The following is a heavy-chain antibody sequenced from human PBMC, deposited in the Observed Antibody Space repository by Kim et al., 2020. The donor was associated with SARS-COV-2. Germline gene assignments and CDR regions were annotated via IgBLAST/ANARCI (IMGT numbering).Heavy chain of an antibody. CDR1: GYTFATHA. CDR2: INAGNGDT. D-gene: IGHD6-13*01. Sequence: ASVKVSCKASGYTFATHAMHWVRQAPGQRLEWMGWINAGNGDTKYSQKFQDRLTITTDTSASTAHMELSSLTSEDTAVYFCATRPGIAVAGFDFWGQGTLVTVSS. V-gene: IGHV1-3*01. J-gene: IGHJ4*02. CDR3: ATRPGIAVAGFDF.